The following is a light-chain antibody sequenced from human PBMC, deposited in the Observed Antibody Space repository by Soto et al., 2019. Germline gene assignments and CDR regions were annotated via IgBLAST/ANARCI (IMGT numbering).Light chain of an antibody. CDR2: DVS. CDR1: QGISSA. V-gene: IGKV1-13*02. CDR3: QQFNTYPALT. J-gene: IGKJ4*01. Sequence: AIQLTQSPSSLSASVGDRVTITCRASQGISSALAWYQQKPRKSPNLLIYDVSSLESGVPSRFSGSGSGTYFTLTISSLQPEDFATYYCQQFNTYPALTFGGGTKVEIK.